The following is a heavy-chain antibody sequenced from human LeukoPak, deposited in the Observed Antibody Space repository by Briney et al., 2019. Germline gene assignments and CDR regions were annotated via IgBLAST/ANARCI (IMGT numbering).Heavy chain of an antibody. V-gene: IGHV3-15*05. CDR2: IKSKSAGETT. CDR3: TTNERGYDKGAH. D-gene: IGHD5-12*01. Sequence: PGGSLRLSCAASGFTFSSYEMNWVRQAPGKGLEWVGRIKSKSAGETTDYAAPVKGRFTISRDDSTSTVYLQMSSLKTEDTAVYYCTTNERGYDKGAHWGQGILVTVSS. CDR1: GFTFSSYE. J-gene: IGHJ1*01.